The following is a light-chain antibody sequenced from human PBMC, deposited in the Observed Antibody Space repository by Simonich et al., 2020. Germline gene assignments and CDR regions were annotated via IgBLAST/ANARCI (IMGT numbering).Light chain of an antibody. V-gene: IGKV1-5*03. CDR3: QQYNSYPYT. CDR1: QSISSW. Sequence: DIQMTQSPSTLSASVGDRVTITCRASQSISSWLAWYQQKPGKAPKLLIYKATSLESGVPSRFSGSGSGTEFTLTISSLQPDDFATYYCQQYNSYPYTFGQGTKLEIK. CDR2: KAT. J-gene: IGKJ2*01.